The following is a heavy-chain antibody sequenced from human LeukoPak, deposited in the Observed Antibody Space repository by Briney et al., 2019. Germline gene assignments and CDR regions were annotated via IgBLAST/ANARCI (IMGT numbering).Heavy chain of an antibody. J-gene: IGHJ4*02. CDR1: GFSVSSNY. CDR2: INADDSK. V-gene: IGHV3-53*01. Sequence: PGGSLRLSCVASGFSVSSNYMNWVRQAPGQGLEWVSLINADDSKYYGDSVRGRFSISRDNSKNTLYLQMNNMRAEDTAVYYCATRFYFESWGQGTLVTVSS. CDR3: ATRFYFES.